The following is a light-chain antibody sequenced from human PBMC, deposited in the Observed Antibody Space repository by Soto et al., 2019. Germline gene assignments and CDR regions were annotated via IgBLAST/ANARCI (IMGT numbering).Light chain of an antibody. CDR1: QSLNIL. CDR2: DAS. Sequence: DIQMTQSPSTLSASVGDRVTLSCRASQSLNILLAWYQQKPGRAPKLLIYDASTLETGVPSRFSGSGSGTEFTLTISSLQTDDFATYYCQQYNSYSPWTFGQGTKVEIK. CDR3: QQYNSYSPWT. J-gene: IGKJ1*01. V-gene: IGKV1-5*01.